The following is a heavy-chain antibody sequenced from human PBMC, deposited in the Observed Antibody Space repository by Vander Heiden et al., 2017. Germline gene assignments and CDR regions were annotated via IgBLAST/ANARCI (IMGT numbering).Heavy chain of an antibody. CDR1: GGSISSISYY. CDR3: ARQTTMVRGVKGFDP. D-gene: IGHD3-10*01. J-gene: IGHJ5*02. CDR2: IYYSGST. V-gene: IGHV4-39*01. Sequence: QLQLQESGPGLVKPSETLSLTCTVPGGSISSISYYWGWIRQPPGKGLEWIGSIYYSGSTYYNPSLKSRVTISVDTSKNQFSLKLSSVTAADTAVYYCARQTTMVRGVKGFDPWGQGTLVTVSS.